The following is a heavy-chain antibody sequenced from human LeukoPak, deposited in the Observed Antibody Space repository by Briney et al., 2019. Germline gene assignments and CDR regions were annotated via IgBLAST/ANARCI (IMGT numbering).Heavy chain of an antibody. J-gene: IGHJ4*02. CDR2: IWYDGSNK. D-gene: IGHD3-22*01. CDR1: GFTFSSYG. V-gene: IGHV3-33*06. CDR3: AKALHCYYYDSSGYCSYFDY. Sequence: GGSLRLSCAASGFTFSSYGMHWVRQAPGKGLEWVAVIWYDGSNKYYADSVKGRFTISRDNSKNTLYLQMNSLRAEDTAVYYCAKALHCYYYDSSGYCSYFDYWGQGTLVTVSS.